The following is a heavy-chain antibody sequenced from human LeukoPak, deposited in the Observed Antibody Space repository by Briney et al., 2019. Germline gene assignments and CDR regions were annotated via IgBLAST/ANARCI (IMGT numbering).Heavy chain of an antibody. CDR3: ATRYYYDSSGYSVGAFDI. J-gene: IGHJ3*02. CDR1: GYTFTSYG. CDR2: ISAYNGNT. V-gene: IGHV1-18*01. D-gene: IGHD3-22*01. Sequence: ASVKVSCKASGYTFTSYGISWVRQAPGQGLEWMGWISAYNGNTNYAQKLQGRVTMTTDTSTSTAYMELRSLRSDDTAVYYSATRYYYDSSGYSVGAFDIWGQGTMVTVSS.